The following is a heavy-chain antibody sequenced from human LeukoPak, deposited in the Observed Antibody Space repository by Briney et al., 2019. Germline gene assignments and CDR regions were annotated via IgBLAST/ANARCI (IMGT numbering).Heavy chain of an antibody. D-gene: IGHD6-19*01. CDR2: ISGSGGST. V-gene: IGHV3-23*01. CDR1: GFTFSSYA. CDR3: AKDGGSGWLGRRRGYFDY. Sequence: GGSLRLSCAASGFTFSSYAMRWVRQAPGKGLEWVSAISGSGGSTYYADSVKGRFTISRDNSKNTLYLQMNSLRAEDTAVYYCAKDGGSGWLGRRRGYFDYWGQGTLVTVSS. J-gene: IGHJ4*02.